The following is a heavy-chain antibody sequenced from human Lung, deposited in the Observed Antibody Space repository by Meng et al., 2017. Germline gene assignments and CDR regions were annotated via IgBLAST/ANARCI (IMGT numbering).Heavy chain of an antibody. V-gene: IGHV4-4*02. J-gene: IGHJ4*02. Sequence: HAWRAGRVNPVGTLSLTCAVSGGSITSSTWWSWVRQTPGKGLEWFGEIFHSGSTNYNPPLESRVTISVDKSKNQFSLKVYSVTAADTATYYCARFDISSSGRGDYCGQGILVTVSS. CDR2: IFHSGST. CDR1: GGSITSSTW. D-gene: IGHD1-26*01. CDR3: ARFDISSSGRGDY.